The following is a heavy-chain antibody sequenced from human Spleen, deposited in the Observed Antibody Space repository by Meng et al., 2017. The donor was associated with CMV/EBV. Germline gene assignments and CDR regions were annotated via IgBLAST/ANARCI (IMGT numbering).Heavy chain of an antibody. J-gene: IGHJ4*02. CDR1: GYTFTSYD. Sequence: ASVKVSCKTSGYTFTSYDINWVRQATGQGLEWMGWMNPNSGNTGVAQKFQGRVTMTKDTSISTAYMELSSLRSEDTAVYYCARGSFLWVAGLGYWGQGAAVTVSS. CDR3: ARGSFLWVAGLGY. D-gene: IGHD6-19*01. CDR2: MNPNSGNT. V-gene: IGHV1-8*01.